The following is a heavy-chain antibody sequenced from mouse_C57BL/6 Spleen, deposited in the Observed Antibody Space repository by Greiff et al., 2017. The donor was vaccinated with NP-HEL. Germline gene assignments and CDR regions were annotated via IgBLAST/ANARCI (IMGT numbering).Heavy chain of an antibody. CDR3: ARSLLRLEAY. J-gene: IGHJ3*01. V-gene: IGHV1-61*01. CDR2: IYPSDSET. Sequence: QVQLQQPGAELVRPGSSVKLSCKASGYTFTSYWMDWVKQRPGQGLEWIGNIYPSDSETHYNQKFKDKATLTVDNSSSTAYMQLSSLTSEDSAVYYCARSLLRLEAYWGQGTLVTVSA. CDR1: GYTFTSYW. D-gene: IGHD1-2*01.